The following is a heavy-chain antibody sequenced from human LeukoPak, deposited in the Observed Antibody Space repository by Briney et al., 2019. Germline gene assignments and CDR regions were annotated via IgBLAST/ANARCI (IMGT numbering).Heavy chain of an antibody. J-gene: IGHJ4*02. D-gene: IGHD6-6*01. Sequence: PGGSLRLSCAASGFTFSSYAMSWVRQAPGKGLEWVSATSGSGGSTYYADSVKGRFTISRDNSKNTLYLQMNSLRAEDTAVYYCAKAFSYSSSPNFDYWGQGTLVTVSS. CDR2: TSGSGGST. V-gene: IGHV3-23*01. CDR3: AKAFSYSSSPNFDY. CDR1: GFTFSSYA.